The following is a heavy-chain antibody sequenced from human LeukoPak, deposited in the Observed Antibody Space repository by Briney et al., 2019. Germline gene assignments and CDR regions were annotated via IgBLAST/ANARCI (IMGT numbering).Heavy chain of an antibody. CDR2: ISWNSGSI. CDR1: GFTFDDYA. V-gene: IGHV3-9*01. J-gene: IGHJ6*02. Sequence: PGGSLRLSCAASGFTFDDYAMHWVRQAPGKGLEWVSGISWNSGSIGYADSVKGRFTISRDNAKNSLYLQMNSLRAEDTALYYCAKDIPTYCSGGSCYSGGMDVWGQGTTVTVSS. D-gene: IGHD2-15*01. CDR3: AKDIPTYCSGGSCYSGGMDV.